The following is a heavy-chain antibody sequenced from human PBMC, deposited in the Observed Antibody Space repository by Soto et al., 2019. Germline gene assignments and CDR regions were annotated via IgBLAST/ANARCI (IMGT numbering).Heavy chain of an antibody. CDR1: GDTFSSYT. V-gene: IGHV1-69*02. CDR2: IIPILGVA. D-gene: IGHD6-13*01. Sequence: QVPLVQSGAEVKQPGSSVKVSCKASGDTFSSYTISWVRQAPGQGLEWMGRIIPILGVANYAQKFQGRVTITADKSTSTAYMEVSSLRSEDTAVYHCARANRRSSSYIFDYWGQGTLVIVSS. J-gene: IGHJ4*02. CDR3: ARANRRSSSYIFDY.